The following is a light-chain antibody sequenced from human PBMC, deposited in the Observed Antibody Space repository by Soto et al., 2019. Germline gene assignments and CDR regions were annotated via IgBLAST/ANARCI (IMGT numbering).Light chain of an antibody. V-gene: IGKV4-1*01. Sequence: DIVMTQSPDSLAVSLGERATINCKSSQSVLYSSNNKNYLVWYQQKPGQPPKLLIYWASTRESGVPDRFSGSGSGPDFTLTISSLQAEDVAVYYCQQHYSSPPTCGQGTKVEIK. CDR3: QQHYSSPPT. CDR1: QSVLYSSNNKNY. CDR2: WAS. J-gene: IGKJ1*01.